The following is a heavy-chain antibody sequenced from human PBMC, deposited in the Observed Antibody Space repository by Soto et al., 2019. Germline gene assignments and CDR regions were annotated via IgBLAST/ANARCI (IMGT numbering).Heavy chain of an antibody. CDR1: GFPFSSYA. CDR2: ISTSGGST. J-gene: IGHJ6*03. D-gene: IGHD4-4*01. V-gene: IGHV3-23*01. CDR3: AKVLGYSNYVYYYYSMDV. Sequence: EVQLLESGGGLVQPGGSLRLSCAVSGFPFSSYAMSWVRQAPGMGLEWVSGISTSGGSTYYADSVKGRFTISRDNCKNTLYLQMNSLRAEDTAVYYCAKVLGYSNYVYYYYSMDVWGKGTTVTVSS.